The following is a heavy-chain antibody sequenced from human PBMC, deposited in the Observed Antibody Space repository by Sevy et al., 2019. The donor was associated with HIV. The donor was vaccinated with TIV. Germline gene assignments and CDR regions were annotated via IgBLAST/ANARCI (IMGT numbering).Heavy chain of an antibody. D-gene: IGHD1-26*01. CDR1: GGSLSGYY. CDR2: IMPSGIT. V-gene: IGHV4-34*01. CDR3: ARGQWEHPF. J-gene: IGHJ4*02. Sequence: SETLSLTCAVYGGSLSGYYWSWIRQPPGKGLEWIGEIMPSGITNYNPSLKSRVSISIDTSKNQFSLKVNYVTAADTAIYYCARGQWEHPFWGQGTQVTVSS.